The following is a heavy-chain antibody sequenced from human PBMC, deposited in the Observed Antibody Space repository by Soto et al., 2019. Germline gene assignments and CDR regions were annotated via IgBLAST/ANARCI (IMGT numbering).Heavy chain of an antibody. J-gene: IGHJ6*02. D-gene: IGHD6-13*01. Sequence: PSETLSLTCAVYGGSFSGYYWSWIRQPPEKGLEWIGEINHSGSTNYNPSLKSRVTISVDTSKNPFSLKLSSVTAADTAVHYCGKARASGWQQLGQGYDGMDDWGQGTTVTVSS. CDR1: GGSFSGYY. V-gene: IGHV4-34*01. CDR2: INHSGST. CDR3: GKARASGWQQLGQGYDGMDD.